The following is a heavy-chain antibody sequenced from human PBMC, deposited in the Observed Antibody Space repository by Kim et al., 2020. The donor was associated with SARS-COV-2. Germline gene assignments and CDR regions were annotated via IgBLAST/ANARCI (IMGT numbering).Heavy chain of an antibody. D-gene: IGHD6-13*01. J-gene: IGHJ6*02. CDR2: IDPSDSYT. CDR1: GYSFTSYW. V-gene: IGHV5-10-1*01. CDR3: ATYRGIAAAGTDRPLDV. Sequence: GESLKISCKGSGYSFTSYWISWVRQMPGKGLEWMGRIDPSDSYTNYSPSFQGHVTISADKSISTAYLQWSSLKASDTAMYYCATYRGIAAAGTDRPLDVWGQGTTVTVSS.